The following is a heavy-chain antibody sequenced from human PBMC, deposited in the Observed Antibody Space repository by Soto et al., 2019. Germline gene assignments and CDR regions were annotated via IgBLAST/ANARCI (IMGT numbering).Heavy chain of an antibody. CDR3: ARDAGLDADPLFAY. CDR2: INPSGGST. J-gene: IGHJ4*02. Sequence: QVQLVQSGAEVKKPGASVKVSCKASGYTFTSYYMHWVRQAPGQGLEWMGIINPSGGSTSYAPKFQGRVTMARDTSASTVYMELSSLSSEDTAVYYCARDAGLDADPLFAYWGQGTLVTVSS. D-gene: IGHD1-1*01. V-gene: IGHV1-46*01. CDR1: GYTFTSYY.